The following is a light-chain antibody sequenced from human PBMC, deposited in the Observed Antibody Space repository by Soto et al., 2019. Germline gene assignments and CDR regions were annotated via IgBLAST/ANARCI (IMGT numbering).Light chain of an antibody. J-gene: IGKJ1*01. CDR1: QSVSSTH. CDR3: QQFEGSLWT. Sequence: EIVLTQSPGTLSLSPGERATLSCRASQSVSSTHLAWYQQKPGQAPRLLIYDASSRATGIPDRFSGSGSGTDFTLTISRLEPEDFAVYCCQQFEGSLWTFGQGTRVEIK. V-gene: IGKV3-20*01. CDR2: DAS.